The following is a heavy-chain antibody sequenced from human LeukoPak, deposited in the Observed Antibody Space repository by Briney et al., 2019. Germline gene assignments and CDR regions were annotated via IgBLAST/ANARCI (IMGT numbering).Heavy chain of an antibody. CDR2: IYSNSGGT. CDR1: VYTFTDYH. V-gene: IGHV1-2*02. CDR3: ARLLGSFYDF. Sequence: GASVKVSCQSSVYTFTDYHIHWVRQAPGQGLEWLGRIYSNSGGTEYGQKFQGRITMTRDTSINSAFMELSRLTSDDTALYYYARLLGSFYDFWGQGTLVTVS. J-gene: IGHJ4*02. D-gene: IGHD1-26*01.